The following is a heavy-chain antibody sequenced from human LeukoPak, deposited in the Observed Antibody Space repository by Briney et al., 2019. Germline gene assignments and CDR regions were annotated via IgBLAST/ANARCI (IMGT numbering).Heavy chain of an antibody. CDR1: GGALSSSTFY. CDR3: ARGTTR. V-gene: IGHV4-39*07. J-gene: IGHJ4*02. Sequence: SETLSVTCTVSGGALSSSTFYCGWIRQPPGKGLEWIVNIYHSGSTYYNPSLKSRVTISVDTSPSQFSLKLSSVTAADPAVTYGARGTTRWGQGTLVTVSS. CDR2: IYHSGST. D-gene: IGHD2/OR15-2a*01.